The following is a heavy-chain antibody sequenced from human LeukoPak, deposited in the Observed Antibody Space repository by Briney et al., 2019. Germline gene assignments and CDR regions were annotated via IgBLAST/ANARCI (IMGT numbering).Heavy chain of an antibody. CDR1: GYTFTGYY. V-gene: IGHV1-2*02. D-gene: IGHD5-12*01. CDR3: ARNSGYDYRCIVY. CDR2: INPNSGGT. Sequence: ASVKVSCKASGYTFTGYYMHWVRQAPGQGLEWMGWINPNSGGTNYAQKFQGRVTMTRDTSISTAYMDLSRLRSDDTAVYYCARNSGYDYRCIVYWGQGTLVTVSS. J-gene: IGHJ4*02.